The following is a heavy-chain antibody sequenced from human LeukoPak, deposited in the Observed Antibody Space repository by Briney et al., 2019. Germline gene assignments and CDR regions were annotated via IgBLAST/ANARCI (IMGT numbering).Heavy chain of an antibody. CDR3: ARSSFGYSYDY. CDR1: GGSISSSPYY. V-gene: IGHV4-31*03. Sequence: PSETLSLTCTVSGGSISSSPYYWDWIRQSPGKGLEWIGYIHHSGSTYYSPSLKSRVIISVDTSKNQFSLKLNSVTAEDTAVYYCARSSFGYSYDYWGQGTLVTVSS. J-gene: IGHJ4*02. CDR2: IHHSGST. D-gene: IGHD5-18*01.